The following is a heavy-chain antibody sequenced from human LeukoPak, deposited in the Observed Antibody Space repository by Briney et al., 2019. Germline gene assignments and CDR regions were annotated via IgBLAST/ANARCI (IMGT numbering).Heavy chain of an antibody. CDR2: IVVGSGNT. CDR1: GFTFTSSA. CDR3: AAGHYYDSGGYPKSPDY. Sequence: SVKVSCKASGFTFTSSAMQWVRQARGQRLEWIGWIVVGSGNTNYAQKFQERVTITRDMSTSTAYMELSSLRSEDTAVYYCAAGHYYDSGGYPKSPDYWGQGTLVTVSS. J-gene: IGHJ4*02. V-gene: IGHV1-58*02. D-gene: IGHD3-22*01.